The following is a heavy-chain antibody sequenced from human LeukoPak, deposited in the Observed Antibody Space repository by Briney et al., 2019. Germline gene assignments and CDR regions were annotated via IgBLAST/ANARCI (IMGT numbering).Heavy chain of an antibody. V-gene: IGHV3-30-3*01. J-gene: IGHJ4*02. D-gene: IGHD3-3*01. CDR2: ISYDGSNK. CDR3: ARDPTPYYDFWSGYYTVTYFDY. Sequence: GRSLRLSCAASGFTFSSYAMHWVRQAPGKGLEWVAVISYDGSNKYYADSVKGRFTISRDNAKNSLYLQMNSLRAEDTAVYYCARDPTPYYDFWSGYYTVTYFDYWGQGTLVTVSS. CDR1: GFTFSSYA.